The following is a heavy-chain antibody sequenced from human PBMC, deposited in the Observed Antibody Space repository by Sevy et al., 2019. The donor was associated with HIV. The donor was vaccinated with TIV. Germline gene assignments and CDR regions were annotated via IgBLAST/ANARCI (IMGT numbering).Heavy chain of an antibody. D-gene: IGHD3-16*02. CDR2: IYYSWST. Sequence: SETLSLTCTVSGGSISSSSYYWGWIRQPPGKGLEWIGSIYYSWSTYYNPSLKSRVTISVDTSKNQFSLKLSSVTAADTAVYYCARLMGSYIWGSYRPLYFDYWGQGTLVTVS. J-gene: IGHJ4*02. CDR3: ARLMGSYIWGSYRPLYFDY. CDR1: GGSISSSSYY. V-gene: IGHV4-39*01.